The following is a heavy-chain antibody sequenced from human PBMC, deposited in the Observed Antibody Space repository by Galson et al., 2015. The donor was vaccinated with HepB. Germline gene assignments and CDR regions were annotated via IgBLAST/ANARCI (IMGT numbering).Heavy chain of an antibody. J-gene: IGHJ6*02. D-gene: IGHD6-13*01. V-gene: IGHV1-69*06. Sequence: SVKVSCKASGGTFNTYTFTWVRQAPGQGLEWMGGILPIFNTTNYAQNFQGRVTITADRSTSTVYMELTSLRSEDTAIYHCARDKSPWYEATYSYGMDVWGQWTTVTVSS. CDR2: ILPIFNTT. CDR1: GGTFNTYT. CDR3: ARDKSPWYEATYSYGMDV.